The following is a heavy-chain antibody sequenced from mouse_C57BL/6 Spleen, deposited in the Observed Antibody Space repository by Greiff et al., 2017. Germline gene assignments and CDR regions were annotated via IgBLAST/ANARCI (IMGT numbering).Heavy chain of an antibody. CDR1: GYAFSSYW. CDR3: ASLLRYDFDY. D-gene: IGHD1-1*01. CDR2: IYPGDGDT. V-gene: IGHV1-82*01. Sequence: VQLQQSGPELVKPGASVKISCKASGYAFSSYWMNWVKQRPGKGLEWIGRIYPGDGDTNYNGKFKGKATLTADKSSSTAYMQLSSLTSEESAVYFCASLLRYDFDYWGQGTTLTVSS. J-gene: IGHJ2*01.